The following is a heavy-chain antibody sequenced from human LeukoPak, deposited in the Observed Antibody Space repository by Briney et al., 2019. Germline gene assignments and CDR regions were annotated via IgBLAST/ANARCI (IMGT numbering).Heavy chain of an antibody. D-gene: IGHD5-24*01. J-gene: IGHJ4*02. CDR2: ISSSSSYI. CDR3: ARAPQMATIDY. CDR1: GFTFSNHA. V-gene: IGHV3-21*01. Sequence: GGSLRLSCTASGFTFSNHAMSWVRQAPGKGLEWVSSISSSSSYIYYADSVKGRFTISRDNAKNSLYLQMNSLRAEDTAVYYCARAPQMATIDYWGQGTLVTVSS.